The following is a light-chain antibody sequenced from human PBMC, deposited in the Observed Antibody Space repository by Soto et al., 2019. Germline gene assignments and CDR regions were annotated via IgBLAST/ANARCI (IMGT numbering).Light chain of an antibody. CDR3: SSYGGSNTFGV. J-gene: IGLJ1*01. CDR2: EVS. Sequence: QSVLTHPPSASGSPGQSVTISCTGTSSDVGGYNYVSWYQQHPGKAPKLMIYEVSKRPSGVPDRFSGSKSGNTASLTVSGLQADDEADYYCSSYGGSNTFGVFGTGTKVTVL. V-gene: IGLV2-8*01. CDR1: SSDVGGYNY.